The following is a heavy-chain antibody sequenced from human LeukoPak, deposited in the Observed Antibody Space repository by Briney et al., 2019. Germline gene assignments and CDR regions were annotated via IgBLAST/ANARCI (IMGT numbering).Heavy chain of an antibody. D-gene: IGHD6-13*01. Sequence: SETLSLTCTVSGGSISSGDYYWSWIRQPPGKGLEWIGYIYYSGSTYYNPSLKSRATISVDTSKNQFSLKLSSVTAADTAVYYCASRPRIAAAGYYFDYWGQGTLVTVSS. J-gene: IGHJ4*02. CDR3: ASRPRIAAAGYYFDY. CDR2: IYYSGST. CDR1: GGSISSGDYY. V-gene: IGHV4-30-4*01.